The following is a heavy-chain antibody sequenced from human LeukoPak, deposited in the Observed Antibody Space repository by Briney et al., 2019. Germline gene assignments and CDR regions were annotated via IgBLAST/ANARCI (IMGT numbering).Heavy chain of an antibody. CDR3: ARSERGYSYGYDY. V-gene: IGHV3-64*01. D-gene: IGHD5-18*01. J-gene: IGHJ4*02. Sequence: GGSLRLSCAASGFTFSSYAMNWVRQAPGKGLEYVPAISSNGGSTYYANSVKGRFTISRDNSKNTLYLQMGSLRAEDMAVYYCARSERGYSYGYDYWGQGTLVTVSS. CDR2: ISSNGGST. CDR1: GFTFSSYA.